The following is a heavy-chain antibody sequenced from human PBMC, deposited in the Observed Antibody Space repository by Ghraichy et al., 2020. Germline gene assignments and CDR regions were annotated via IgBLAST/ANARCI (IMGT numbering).Heavy chain of an antibody. CDR1: GYTFTGYY. D-gene: IGHD3-22*01. Sequence: ASVKVSCKASGYTFTGYYMHWVRQAPGQGLEWMGWINPNSGGTNYAQKFQGRVTMTRDTSISTAYMELSRLRSDDTAVYYCARDYGLGYDGIGYYYSLDYWGQGTPVTVSS. CDR3: ARDYGLGYDGIGYYYSLDY. CDR2: INPNSGGT. V-gene: IGHV1-2*02. J-gene: IGHJ4*02.